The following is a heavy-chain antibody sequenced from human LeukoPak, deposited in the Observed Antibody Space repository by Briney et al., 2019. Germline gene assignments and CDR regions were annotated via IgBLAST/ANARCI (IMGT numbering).Heavy chain of an antibody. Sequence: ASVKVSCKASGGTFSSYAISWVRQAPGQGLEWMGRIIPILGIANYAQKFQGRVTITVAKSTSTAYMELSSLRAKDTAVYYCARDTAYDLLTGYSAVDYWGQGTLVPVSS. CDR2: IIPILGIA. V-gene: IGHV1-69*04. CDR3: ARDTAYDLLTGYSAVDY. D-gene: IGHD3-9*01. CDR1: GGTFSSYA. J-gene: IGHJ4*02.